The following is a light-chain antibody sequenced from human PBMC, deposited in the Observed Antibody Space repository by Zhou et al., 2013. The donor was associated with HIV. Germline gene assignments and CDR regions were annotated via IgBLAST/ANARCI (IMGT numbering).Light chain of an antibody. Sequence: DIQMTQSPSTLSASVGDRVTITCRASQTISSWLAWYQQKPGKAPNLLIYSAYTLQSGVPSRFSGSGSGTEFTLTISSLQPDDFATYYCQQYGSYPWTFGQGTKVEI. J-gene: IGKJ1*01. CDR3: QQYGSYPWT. CDR1: QTISSW. CDR2: SAY. V-gene: IGKV1-5*01.